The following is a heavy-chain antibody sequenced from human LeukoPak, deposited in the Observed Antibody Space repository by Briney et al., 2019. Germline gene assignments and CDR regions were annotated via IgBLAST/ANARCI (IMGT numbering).Heavy chain of an antibody. CDR1: GYTFTSYA. CDR3: ARGGYSGYDYVDWFDP. V-gene: IGHV1-3*03. D-gene: IGHD5-12*01. J-gene: IGHJ5*02. CDR2: INAGNGNT. Sequence: ASVKVSCKASGYTFTSYAMHWVRQAPGQRLEWMGWINAGNGNTKYSQEFQGRVTITRDTSASTAYMELSSLRSEDMAVYYCARGGYSGYDYVDWFDPWGQGTLVTVSS.